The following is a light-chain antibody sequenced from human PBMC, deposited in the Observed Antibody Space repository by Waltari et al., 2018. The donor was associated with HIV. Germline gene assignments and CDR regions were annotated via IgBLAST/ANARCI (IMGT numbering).Light chain of an antibody. CDR3: SSYSGINDVGV. CDR1: RTDVGNYNY. J-gene: IGLJ3*02. V-gene: IGLV2-8*01. CDR2: EVN. Sequence: QSALTQPPSASGSPGQSVTISCSGPRTDVGNYNYVSWYQQHPGKAPKLIIYEVNNRPSGVPDRFSGSKSGNTASLTVSGLQADDEGHYYCSSYSGINDVGVFGGGTNLTVL.